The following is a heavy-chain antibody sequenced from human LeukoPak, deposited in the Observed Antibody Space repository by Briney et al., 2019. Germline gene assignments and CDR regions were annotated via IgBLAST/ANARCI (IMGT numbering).Heavy chain of an antibody. D-gene: IGHD3-9*01. CDR1: GFTFTSYA. V-gene: IGHV3-23*01. J-gene: IGHJ4*02. CDR3: AKFYDILTGYFDY. CDR2: ISGSGGST. Sequence: GGSLRLSCAASGFTFTSYAMSWVRQAPGKGLEWVSAISGSGGSTYYADSVKGRFTISRGNSKNTLYLQMNSLRAEDTAVYYCAKFYDILTGYFDYWGQGTLVTVSS.